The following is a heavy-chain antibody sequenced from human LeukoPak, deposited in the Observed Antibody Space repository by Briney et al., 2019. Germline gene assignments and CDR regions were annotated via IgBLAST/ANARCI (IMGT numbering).Heavy chain of an antibody. CDR2: ISGSGGST. D-gene: IGHD3-22*01. V-gene: IGHV3-23*01. J-gene: IGHJ4*02. CDR1: GFTFSSYA. CDR3: AKLCYDSSGSNGDYFDY. Sequence: GGSLRLSCAASGFTFSSYAMSWVRQAPGKGLERVSAISGSGGSTYYADSVKGRFTISRDNSKNTLYLQMNSLRAEDTAVYYCAKLCYDSSGSNGDYFDYWGQGTLVTVSS.